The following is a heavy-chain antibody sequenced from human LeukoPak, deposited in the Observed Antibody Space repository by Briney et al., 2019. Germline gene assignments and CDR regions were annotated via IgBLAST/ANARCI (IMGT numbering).Heavy chain of an antibody. CDR1: GYTFNNYG. J-gene: IGHJ4*02. D-gene: IGHD5-24*01. Sequence: GASVKVSCKTSGYTFNNYGISWVRQAPGQGLEWMGWISGYNGNAKYAQKLRGRVTMTTDTSTSTAYMELRSLRSDDTAVYYCARGRDGYNYWGQGTLVTVSS. V-gene: IGHV1-18*01. CDR2: ISGYNGNA. CDR3: ARGRDGYNY.